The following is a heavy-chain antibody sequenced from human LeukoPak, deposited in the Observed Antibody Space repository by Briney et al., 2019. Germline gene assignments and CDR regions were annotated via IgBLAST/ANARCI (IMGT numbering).Heavy chain of an antibody. CDR1: GYTFSYYW. V-gene: IGHV3-74*01. J-gene: IGHJ4*02. CDR2: IDTDGRTT. CDR3: ARDVAGAGSY. D-gene: IGHD3-10*01. Sequence: GGSLRLSCAASGYTFSYYWMHWGRQVPGKGLVWVSRIDTDGRTTTYADSVKGRFTISRDNVQNTLYLQMNSLRAEDTAVYYCARDVAGAGSYWGQGIMVTVSS.